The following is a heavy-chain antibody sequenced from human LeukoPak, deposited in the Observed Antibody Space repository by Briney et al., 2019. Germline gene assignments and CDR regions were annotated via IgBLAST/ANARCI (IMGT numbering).Heavy chain of an antibody. CDR3: ARGRRVIPATYYYYMDV. Sequence: SETLSLTCTVSGGSISSYYWSWIRQPAGKGLEWIGRIYTSGSTNYNPSLKRRVTISVDKSKNQFSLKLSSVTAADTAVYYCARGRRVIPATYYYYMDVWGKGTTVTVSS. CDR2: IYTSGST. CDR1: GGSISSYY. V-gene: IGHV4-4*07. D-gene: IGHD6-25*01. J-gene: IGHJ6*03.